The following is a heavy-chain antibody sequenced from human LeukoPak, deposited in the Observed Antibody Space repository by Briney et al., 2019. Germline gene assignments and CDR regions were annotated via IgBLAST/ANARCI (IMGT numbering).Heavy chain of an antibody. CDR1: GFTFSSYA. J-gene: IGHJ3*02. Sequence: SGGSLRLSCAASGFTFSSYAMSWVRQAPGKGLEWVSAIIGSGGSTYYADSVKGRFTISRDNSKNTLYLQMNSLRAEDTAVYYCAKPPPYGDGKNADAFDIWGQGTMVTVSS. CDR3: AKPPPYGDGKNADAFDI. D-gene: IGHD4-17*01. V-gene: IGHV3-23*01. CDR2: IIGSGGST.